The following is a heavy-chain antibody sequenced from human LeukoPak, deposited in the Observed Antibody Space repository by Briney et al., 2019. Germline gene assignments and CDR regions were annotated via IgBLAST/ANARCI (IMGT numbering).Heavy chain of an antibody. V-gene: IGHV1-2*02. J-gene: IGHJ4*02. CDR3: ARAPSYGYQLLYYFDY. D-gene: IGHD2-2*01. CDR2: INPNSGGT. Sequence: GASVKVSCKASGYTFTGYYMHWVRQAPGQGLEWMGWINPNSGGTNYAQKFQGRVTMTRDTSISTAYMERSRLRSDDTAVYYCARAPSYGYQLLYYFDYWGQGTLVTVSS. CDR1: GYTFTGYY.